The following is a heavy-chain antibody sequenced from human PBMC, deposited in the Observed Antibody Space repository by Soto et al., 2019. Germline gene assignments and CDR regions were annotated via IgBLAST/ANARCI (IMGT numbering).Heavy chain of an antibody. Sequence: GGSLRLSCAASGFTFINAWMSWVRQARGKGLEWVGRIKSKTDVGTTDYAAPVKGRFTISRDDSKNTLYLQMNSLKTEDTAVYYCTTDLWQWLVLGSSGYIRDYYYYGMDVWGQGTTVTVSS. CDR2: IKSKTDVGTT. D-gene: IGHD3-22*01. CDR1: GFTFINAW. J-gene: IGHJ6*02. CDR3: TTDLWQWLVLGSSGYIRDYYYYGMDV. V-gene: IGHV3-15*01.